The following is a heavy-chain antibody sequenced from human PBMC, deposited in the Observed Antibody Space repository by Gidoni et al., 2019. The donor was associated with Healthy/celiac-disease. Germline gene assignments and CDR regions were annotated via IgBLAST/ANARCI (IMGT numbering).Heavy chain of an antibody. CDR1: GGSISSYY. Sequence: QVQLQESGPGLVKPAETLSLTCTVAGGSISSYYWSWIRQPAGKGLEWIVRIYTSGSTNYNPSLKRRVTMSVDTSKNQFSLKLSSVTAADTAVYYCAREDGQQLVLDYWGQGTLVTVSS. CDR3: AREDGQQLVLDY. J-gene: IGHJ4*02. V-gene: IGHV4-4*07. CDR2: IYTSGST. D-gene: IGHD6-13*01.